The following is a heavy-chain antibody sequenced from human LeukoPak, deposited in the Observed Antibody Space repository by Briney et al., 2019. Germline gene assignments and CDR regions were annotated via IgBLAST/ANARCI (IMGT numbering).Heavy chain of an antibody. CDR1: GYSFTTYW. J-gene: IGHJ2*01. CDR3: ARLSRLKGWYFDL. V-gene: IGHV5-51*01. Sequence: GESLKISCKGSGYSFTTYWIGWVREIPGKGLEWMGIIYPGDSDTRYSPSFQGQVTISADKSISTAYLQWSSLKASDTAMYYCARLSRLKGWYFDLWGRGTLVTVSS. CDR2: IYPGDSDT.